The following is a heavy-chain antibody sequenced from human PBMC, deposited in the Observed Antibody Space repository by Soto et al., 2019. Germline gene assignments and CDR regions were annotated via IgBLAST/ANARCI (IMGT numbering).Heavy chain of an antibody. CDR2: TSYDGSGK. D-gene: IGHD3-16*01. Sequence: QVQLVESGGGVVQPGTSLRVSCVGSGFTFRSYVIHWVRQAPGKGLEWVALTSYDGSGKYYGDSVRGRFTISRDNSRNTVDLQMDSLRLEDTALYYCARWGTTGGLDVWGQGTLVPVSS. CDR3: ARWGTTGGLDV. V-gene: IGHV3-30*19. CDR1: GFTFRSYV. J-gene: IGHJ1*01.